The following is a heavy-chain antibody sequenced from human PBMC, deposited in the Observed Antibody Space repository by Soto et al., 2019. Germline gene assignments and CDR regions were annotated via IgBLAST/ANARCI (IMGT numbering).Heavy chain of an antibody. D-gene: IGHD1-26*01. CDR2: ISTYNGDT. Sequence: QVQLVQSGAEVKKPGASVKVSCKASGYTFTRSGISWVRQAPGQGLEWMGWISTYNGDTNYAQTFQGRVTMTTETSTSTVYMELRSLRSDDTAVSYCAREGVGPYYYYGMDVWGQGTPVTVSS. CDR1: GYTFTRSG. CDR3: AREGVGPYYYYGMDV. V-gene: IGHV1-18*01. J-gene: IGHJ6*02.